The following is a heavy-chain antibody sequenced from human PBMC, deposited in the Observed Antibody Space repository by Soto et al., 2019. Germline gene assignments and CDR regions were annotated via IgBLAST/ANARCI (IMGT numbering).Heavy chain of an antibody. J-gene: IGHJ6*02. D-gene: IGHD3-3*01. CDR1: GYTFTSYG. V-gene: IGHV1-18*01. CDR3: ARAMWYYDFWSGPLSYYYYYGMDV. CDR2: ISAYNGNT. Sequence: GASVKVSCKASGYTFTSYGISWVRQAPGQGLEWMGWISAYNGNTNYAQKLQGRVTMTTDTSTSTAYMELRSLRSDDTAVYYCARAMWYYDFWSGPLSYYYYYGMDVWGQGTTVTAP.